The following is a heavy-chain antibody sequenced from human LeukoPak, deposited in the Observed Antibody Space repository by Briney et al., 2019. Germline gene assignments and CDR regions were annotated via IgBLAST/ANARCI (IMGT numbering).Heavy chain of an antibody. CDR1: GFSFSTYW. V-gene: IGHV3-7*03. D-gene: IGHD2-8*01. CDR3: ATGVYYLDH. J-gene: IGHJ4*02. Sequence: PGGSLRLSCAASGFSFSTYWTTWVRQAPGKGLEWVANIKEDGSEKYYLDSGKGRFTISRDNAKNSLYLQLNSLRAEDTAVYYCATGVYYLDHWGQGVLVTVSS. CDR2: IKEDGSEK.